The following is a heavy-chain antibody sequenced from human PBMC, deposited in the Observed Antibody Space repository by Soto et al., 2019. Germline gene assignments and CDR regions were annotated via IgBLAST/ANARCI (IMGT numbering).Heavy chain of an antibody. CDR1: GCTFTSYY. J-gene: IGHJ5*02. CDR2: INPSGGST. CDR3: ARDRVTYYYDSSGYNNWFDP. Sequence: VASVKVSGKASGCTFTSYYMHWVRQAPGQGLEWMGIINPSGGSTSYAQKFQGRVTMTRDTPTSTVYMELSSLRSEDTAVYYCARDRVTYYYDSSGYNNWFDPWGQGTQVTVSS. V-gene: IGHV1-46*01. D-gene: IGHD3-22*01.